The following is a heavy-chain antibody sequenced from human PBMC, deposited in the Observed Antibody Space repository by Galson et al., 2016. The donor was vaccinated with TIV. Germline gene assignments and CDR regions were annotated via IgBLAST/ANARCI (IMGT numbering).Heavy chain of an antibody. CDR2: IKTDGSRT. Sequence: SPRLSCAASGFTFSNFWMHWVRQVPGEGLVWVSRIKTDGSRTDYVDSVKGRFTISRDNVKNTVYLQMDSLRAEDTAVYYCRARGDSRAHDVFDFWGQGTRVTVSS. D-gene: IGHD3-3*01. V-gene: IGHV3-74*01. CDR1: GFTFSNFW. J-gene: IGHJ3*01. CDR3: RARGDSRAHDVFDF.